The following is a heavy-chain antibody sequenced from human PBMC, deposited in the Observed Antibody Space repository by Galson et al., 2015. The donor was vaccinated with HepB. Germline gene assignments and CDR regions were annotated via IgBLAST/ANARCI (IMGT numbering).Heavy chain of an antibody. CDR2: IIPILGIA. D-gene: IGHD2-15*01. Sequence: SVEVSCKASGGTFSSYAISWVRQAPGQGLEWMGRIIPILGIANYAQKFQGRVTITADKSTSTAYMELSSLRSEDTAVYYCARTPSITPYYYGMDVWGQGTTVTVSS. V-gene: IGHV1-69*04. CDR3: ARTPSITPYYYGMDV. J-gene: IGHJ6*02. CDR1: GGTFSSYA.